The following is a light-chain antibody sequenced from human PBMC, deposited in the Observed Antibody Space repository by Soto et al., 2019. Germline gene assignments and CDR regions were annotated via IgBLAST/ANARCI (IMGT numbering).Light chain of an antibody. CDR3: QSYDSSLSGSEV. Sequence: QSVLTQLPSVSGAPGQRVTISCTGGSSNIGAGYDVHWYQQLPGTAPKLLIFGNSNRPSGVPDRFSGSKSGTSASLAITGLQAEDEADYYCQSYDSSLSGSEVFGGGTKVTVL. V-gene: IGLV1-40*01. CDR1: SSNIGAGYD. CDR2: GNS. J-gene: IGLJ2*01.